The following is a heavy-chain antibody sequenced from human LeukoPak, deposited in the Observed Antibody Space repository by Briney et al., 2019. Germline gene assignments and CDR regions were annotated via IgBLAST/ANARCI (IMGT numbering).Heavy chain of an antibody. CDR1: GYTFTSYD. CDR3: ATFNGLDY. V-gene: IGHV1-24*01. Sequence: ASVKVSCKASGYTFTSYDINWVRQATGQGLEWMGGFDPEDGETIYAQKFQGRVTMTEDTSTDTAYMELSSLRSEDTAVYYCATFNGLDYWGQGTLVTVSS. J-gene: IGHJ4*02. CDR2: FDPEDGET.